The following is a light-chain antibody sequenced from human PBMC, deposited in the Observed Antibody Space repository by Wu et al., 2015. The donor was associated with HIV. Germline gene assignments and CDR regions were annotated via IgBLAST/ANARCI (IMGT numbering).Light chain of an antibody. CDR2: KAS. CDR3: QQYNSYPYT. Sequence: AIQLTQSPSSLSASVGDRVTITCRASQGISSYLAWYQQKPGNAPKLLIYKASSLESGVPSRFSGSGSGTEFTLTISSLQPDDFATYYCQQYNSYPYTFGQGTKLEI. V-gene: IGKV1-13*02. J-gene: IGKJ2*01. CDR1: QGISSY.